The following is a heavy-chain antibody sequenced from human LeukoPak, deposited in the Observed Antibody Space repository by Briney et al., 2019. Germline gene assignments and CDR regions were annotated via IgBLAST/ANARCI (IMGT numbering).Heavy chain of an antibody. CDR1: GFTFSSYW. V-gene: IGHV3-74*01. CDR3: ARSWGLRWYFDY. J-gene: IGHJ4*02. D-gene: IGHD4-23*01. CDR2: INSDGSST. Sequence: PGGSLRLSCAASGFTFSSYWMHWVRQAPGKGLVWVSRINSDGSSTSYADSVKGRFTISGDNAKNTLFLQMNSLRDEDTAVYYCARSWGLRWYFDYWGQGTLVTVSS.